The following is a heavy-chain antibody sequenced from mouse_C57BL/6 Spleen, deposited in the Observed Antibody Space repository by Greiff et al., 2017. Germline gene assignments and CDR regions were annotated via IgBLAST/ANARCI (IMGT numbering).Heavy chain of an antibody. CDR3: ARAGGWLLSWFAY. Sequence: QVQLQQPGTDLVKPGASVKLSCKASGYTFTSYWMHWVQQRPGQGLAWLGNIDPSNGGTNYHEKFKSKATLTVDKSSSTAYMQLSSLTSGASAVYYCARAGGWLLSWFAYWGQGTLVTVSA. D-gene: IGHD2-3*01. V-gene: IGHV1-53*01. CDR1: GYTFTSYW. CDR2: IDPSNGGT. J-gene: IGHJ3*01.